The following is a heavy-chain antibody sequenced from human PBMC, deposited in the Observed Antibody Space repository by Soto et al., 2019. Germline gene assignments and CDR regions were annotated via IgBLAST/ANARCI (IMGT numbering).Heavy chain of an antibody. CDR2: ISWNSGSI. D-gene: IGHD3-10*01. CDR3: AKDYLRNQLWFGELDP. Sequence: GGSLRLSCAASGFTFDDYAMHWVRQAPGKGLEWVSGISWNSGSIGYADSVKGRFTISRDNAKNSLYLQMNSLRAEDTALYYCAKDYLRNQLWFGELDPWGQGTLVTVSS. CDR1: GFTFDDYA. J-gene: IGHJ5*02. V-gene: IGHV3-9*01.